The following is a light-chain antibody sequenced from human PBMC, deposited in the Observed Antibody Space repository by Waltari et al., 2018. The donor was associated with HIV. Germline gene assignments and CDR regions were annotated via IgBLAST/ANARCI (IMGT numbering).Light chain of an antibody. CDR1: QSLPSNH. J-gene: IGKJ3*01. Sequence: EIVLTQSPGTLSLSPGEGATLSCRASQSLPSNHLTWYLHKPGQAPRLLIYGASFRATGIPDRFSGSGSGTDFTLTISRLEPEDFATYFCQQYGSSATFGPGTKVDI. V-gene: IGKV3-20*01. CDR3: QQYGSSAT. CDR2: GAS.